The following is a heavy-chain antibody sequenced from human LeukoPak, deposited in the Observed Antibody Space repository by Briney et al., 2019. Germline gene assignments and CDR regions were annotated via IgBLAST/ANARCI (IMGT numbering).Heavy chain of an antibody. V-gene: IGHV3-48*04. Sequence: GGSLRLSCAASGFTFSSYAMHWVRQAPGKGLEWVSYISSSGSTIYYADSVKGRFTISRDNAKNSLYLQMNSLRAEDTAVYYCAREVVDTAMMYYFDYWGQGTLVTVSS. D-gene: IGHD5-18*01. J-gene: IGHJ4*02. CDR3: AREVVDTAMMYYFDY. CDR2: ISSSGSTI. CDR1: GFTFSSYA.